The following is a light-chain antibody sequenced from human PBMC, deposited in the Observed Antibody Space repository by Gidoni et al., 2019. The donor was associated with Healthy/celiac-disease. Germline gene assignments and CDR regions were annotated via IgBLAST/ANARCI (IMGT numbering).Light chain of an antibody. CDR3: TSYAGSNSYV. CDR2: EVS. CDR1: SSDVCVYNY. V-gene: IGLV2-8*01. J-gene: IGLJ1*01. Sequence: SALPPPPSASLSPGQSLPISCTGTSSDVCVYNYVSWYQQLPGKAPKIMIYEVSKRPSGVPDRFFGSKSGNTDSLTVSGLHAEDEADYYCTSYAGSNSYVFGTGTKVTVL.